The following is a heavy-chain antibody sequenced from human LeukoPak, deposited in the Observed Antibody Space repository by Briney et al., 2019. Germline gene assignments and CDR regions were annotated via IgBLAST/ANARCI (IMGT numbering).Heavy chain of an antibody. D-gene: IGHD4-17*01. Sequence: AISGSGGSTYYADSVKGRFTISRDNSKNTLYLQMNSLRAEDTAVYYCAKGRTVTSPYYFDYWGQGTLVTVSS. V-gene: IGHV3-23*01. CDR3: AKGRTVTSPYYFDY. CDR2: ISGSGGST. J-gene: IGHJ4*02.